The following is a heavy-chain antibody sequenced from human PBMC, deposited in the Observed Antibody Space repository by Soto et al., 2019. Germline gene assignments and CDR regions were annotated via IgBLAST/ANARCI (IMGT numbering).Heavy chain of an antibody. CDR3: AREEYGSGELWAY. V-gene: IGHV3-21*01. Sequence: EVQLVESGGGLVKPGGSLRLCCAASGFTFSSYSMNWVRQAPGKGLEWVSSISSSSSYIYYADSVKGRFTISRDNAKNSLYLQMNSLRAEDTAVYYCAREEYGSGELWAYWGQGTLVTVSS. CDR2: ISSSSSYI. CDR1: GFTFSSYS. D-gene: IGHD3-16*01. J-gene: IGHJ4*02.